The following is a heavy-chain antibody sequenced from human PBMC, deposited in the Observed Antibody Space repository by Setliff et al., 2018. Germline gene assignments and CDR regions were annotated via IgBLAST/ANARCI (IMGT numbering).Heavy chain of an antibody. CDR3: ARRSPAYYSDSSGYFYDTSPYMDV. D-gene: IGHD3-22*01. J-gene: IGHJ6*03. CDR1: DGSISTYY. Sequence: SETLSLTCTVSDGSISTYYWSWIRQPPGKRLEWIGFIHHSGGTHYNPSLKSRVTISVDTSKNQFSLKLSSVTAADTAVYYCARRSPAYYSDSSGYFYDTSPYMDVWGKGTTVTVSS. V-gene: IGHV4-59*08. CDR2: IHHSGGT.